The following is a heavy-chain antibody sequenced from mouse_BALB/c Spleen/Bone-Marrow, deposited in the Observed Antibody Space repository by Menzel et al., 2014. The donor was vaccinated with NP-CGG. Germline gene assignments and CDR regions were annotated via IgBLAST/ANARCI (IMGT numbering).Heavy chain of an antibody. CDR1: GFNIEDTY. CDR2: IDPANGNT. D-gene: IGHD2-2*01. J-gene: IGHJ3*01. Sequence: VQLQQSGAELVKPGASVKLSCTASGFNIEDTYVHWVKQRPEQGLEWIGRIDPANGNTKYDPKFQGKATVTSDTSSNTAYLRLNSLTSEDTAVYDGAEGYDSWCAYWGQGTLVTVSA. CDR3: AEGYDSWCAY. V-gene: IGHV14-3*02.